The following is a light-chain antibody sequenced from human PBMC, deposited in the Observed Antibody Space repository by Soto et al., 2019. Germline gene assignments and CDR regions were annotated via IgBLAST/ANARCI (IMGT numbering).Light chain of an antibody. J-gene: IGLJ2*01. V-gene: IGLV3-1*01. CDR3: QAWDSSTVV. Sequence: SYELTQPPSVSVSPGQTASITCSGHKLGNKYACWYQQKPGQSPVLVIYQDIKRPSGIPERFSGSNSGNTATLTISGTQALGEADYYCQAWDSSTVVFGGGTKLTVL. CDR1: KLGNKY. CDR2: QDI.